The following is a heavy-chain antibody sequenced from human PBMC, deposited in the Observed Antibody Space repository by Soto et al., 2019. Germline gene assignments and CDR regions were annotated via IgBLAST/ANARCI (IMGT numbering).Heavy chain of an antibody. J-gene: IGHJ4*02. V-gene: IGHV1-46*01. Sequence: QVQLVQSGAEVKKPGASVKVSCKASGYTFTSYYMHWVRQAPGQGLEWMGIINPSGGSTSYAQKFQGRVTMIRDTSTSTVYMELSSLRSEDTAVYYCAREGGYYDSSGYYYFDYWGQGTLVTVSS. CDR1: GYTFTSYY. CDR3: AREGGYYDSSGYYYFDY. D-gene: IGHD3-22*01. CDR2: INPSGGST.